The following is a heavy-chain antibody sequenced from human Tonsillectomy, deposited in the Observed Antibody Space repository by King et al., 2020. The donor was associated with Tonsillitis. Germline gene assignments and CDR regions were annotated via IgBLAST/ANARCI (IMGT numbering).Heavy chain of an antibody. V-gene: IGHV3-30*03. J-gene: IGHJ4*02. D-gene: IGHD7-27*01. Sequence: VQLVESGGGVVQPGRSLRLSCAASGFTFSSYGMHWVRQAPGKGLEWVAVISYDGSNKYYADSMKGRFTISRDNSKNTLYLQMNSLRAEDTAVYYCAVPGDAGHFDYWGQGTLVTVSS. CDR3: AVPGDAGHFDY. CDR1: GFTFSSYG. CDR2: ISYDGSNK.